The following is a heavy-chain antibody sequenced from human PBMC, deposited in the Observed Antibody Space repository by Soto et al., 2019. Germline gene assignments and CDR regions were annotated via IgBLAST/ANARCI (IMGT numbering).Heavy chain of an antibody. CDR2: IYYSGST. CDR3: ARAPYGSGRQYYYYYYMRV. Sequence: PSETLSLTCTVSGGSISSSSYYWGWIRQPPGKGLEWIGSIYYSGSTYYNPSLKSRVTISVDTSKNQFSLKLSSVTAADTAVYDCARAPYGSGRQYYYYYYMRVWGKGTTVTVSS. CDR1: GGSISSSSYY. J-gene: IGHJ6*03. D-gene: IGHD3-10*01. V-gene: IGHV4-39*01.